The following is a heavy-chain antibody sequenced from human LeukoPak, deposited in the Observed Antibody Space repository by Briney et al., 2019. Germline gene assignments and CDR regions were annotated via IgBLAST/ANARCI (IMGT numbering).Heavy chain of an antibody. CDR1: GLNFNNYW. V-gene: IGHV3-7*01. CDR2: VKQDGSVK. J-gene: IGHJ4*02. D-gene: IGHD3-10*01. Sequence: GGSLRLSCAAAGLNFNNYWMNWVRQAPGKGLEWVGNVKQDGSVKYYGDSVRGRLTISRDNAKNSLFLQMNSLRVEDTAVYYCARDYSASGSLDYWGQGTLVTVSS. CDR3: ARDYSASGSLDY.